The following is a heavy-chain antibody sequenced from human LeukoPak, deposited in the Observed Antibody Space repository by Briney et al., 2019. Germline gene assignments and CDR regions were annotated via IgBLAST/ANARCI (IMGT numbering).Heavy chain of an antibody. V-gene: IGHV1-2*06. Sequence: ASVKVSCKASGYTFTGYYMHWVRQAPGKGLEWMGRINPNSGGTNYAQKFQGRVTMTRDTSISTAYMELSRLRSDDTAVYYCARDAPYYDSSGYYWDHYYYYGMDVWGQGTTVTVSS. D-gene: IGHD3-22*01. CDR3: ARDAPYYDSSGYYWDHYYYYGMDV. CDR2: INPNSGGT. CDR1: GYTFTGYY. J-gene: IGHJ6*02.